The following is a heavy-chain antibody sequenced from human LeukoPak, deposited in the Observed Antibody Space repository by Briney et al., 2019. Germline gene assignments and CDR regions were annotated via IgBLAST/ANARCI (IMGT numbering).Heavy chain of an antibody. V-gene: IGHV1-2*02. CDR1: GYTFTAYY. D-gene: IGHD2-15*01. Sequence: ASVKVSCKASGYTFTAYYLHWVRQAPGQGLEWMGWISPNSGATNYAQKFQGRVSTTRDTSSSTAYMELSSLRPDDTAVFYCARGFCSGGSCYEGYWGQGTLVTVSS. J-gene: IGHJ4*02. CDR3: ARGFCSGGSCYEGY. CDR2: ISPNSGAT.